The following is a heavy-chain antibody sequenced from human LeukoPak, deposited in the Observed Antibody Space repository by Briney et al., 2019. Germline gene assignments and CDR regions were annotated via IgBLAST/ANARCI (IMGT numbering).Heavy chain of an antibody. Sequence: PGGSLRLSCAASGFTFGSYGMHWVRQAPGKGLEWVAVISYDGSNKYYADSVKGRFTISRDNSKNTLYLQMNSLRAEDTAVYYCAKGYSGYDWSLVDYWGQGTLVTVSS. CDR2: ISYDGSNK. V-gene: IGHV3-30*18. CDR3: AKGYSGYDWSLVDY. CDR1: GFTFGSYG. J-gene: IGHJ4*02. D-gene: IGHD5-12*01.